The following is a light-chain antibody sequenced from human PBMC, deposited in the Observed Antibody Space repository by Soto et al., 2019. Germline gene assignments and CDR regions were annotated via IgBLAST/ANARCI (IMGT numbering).Light chain of an antibody. Sequence: QSALTQPASVSGSPGQSITISCTGTSSDVGGYNYVSWYQQHPGKAPKLMIYEVSNRPSGVSNRFSGSKSGNTASLTISGLQAEDEADYYCCSFAGRGTFVFGSGTKLTVL. CDR2: EVS. CDR3: CSFAGRGTFV. J-gene: IGLJ1*01. CDR1: SSDVGGYNY. V-gene: IGLV2-14*01.